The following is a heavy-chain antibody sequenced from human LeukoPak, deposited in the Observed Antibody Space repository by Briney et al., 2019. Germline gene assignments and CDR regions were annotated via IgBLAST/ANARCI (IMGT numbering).Heavy chain of an antibody. J-gene: IGHJ4*02. CDR1: AFIFSGHW. CDR3: AKTPKNYDSSGGGGFDC. D-gene: IGHD3-16*01. CDR2: IKEDGSER. V-gene: IGHV3-7*03. Sequence: PGGSLRLSCEGSAFIFSGHWMNWVRQTPGKGLEWVASIKEDGSERQYVDSVKGRFTISRDNSKSTLFLQMNSLRAEDTAVYYCAKTPKNYDSSGGGGFDCLGQGTLVTVSS.